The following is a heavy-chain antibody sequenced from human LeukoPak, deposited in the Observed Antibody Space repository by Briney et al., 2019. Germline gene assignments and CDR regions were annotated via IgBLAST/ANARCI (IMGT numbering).Heavy chain of an antibody. J-gene: IGHJ5*02. CDR3: ARGGYYGSGNDFRFDP. CDR1: GGSINDPNYY. V-gene: IGHV4-61*01. D-gene: IGHD3-10*01. Sequence: MTSETLSLTCNVFGGSINDPNYYWGWIRQSPGKELEWIGHIYYSGSTTYNPSLKSRVTISVDTSKNQFSLKLSSVTAADTAVYYCARGGYYGSGNDFRFDPWGQGTLVTVSS. CDR2: IYYSGST.